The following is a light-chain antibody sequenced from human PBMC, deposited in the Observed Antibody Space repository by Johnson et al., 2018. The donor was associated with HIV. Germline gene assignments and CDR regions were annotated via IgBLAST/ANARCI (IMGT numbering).Light chain of an antibody. Sequence: QSVLTQPPSVSAAPGQKVTISCSGSSSNIGNNYVSWYQQLPGTAPKLLICENNKRPSGIPDRFSGSKSGTSATLGITGLQTGDEADYYCATWSGSLNIGTGTKVTVL. CDR2: ENN. J-gene: IGLJ1*01. CDR1: SSNIGNNY. CDR3: ATWSGSLN. V-gene: IGLV1-51*02.